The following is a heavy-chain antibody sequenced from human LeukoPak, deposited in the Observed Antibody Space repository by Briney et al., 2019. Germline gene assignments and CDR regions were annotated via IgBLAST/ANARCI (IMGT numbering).Heavy chain of an antibody. Sequence: SETLSLTCTVSGGSISSYYWSWIRQPPGKGLEWIGYIYYSGSTNYNPSLKSRVTISVDTSKNQFSLKLSSATAADTAVYYCARVPSLQWGHFDYWGQGTLVTVSS. CDR2: IYYSGST. CDR1: GGSISSYY. D-gene: IGHD1-26*01. J-gene: IGHJ4*02. V-gene: IGHV4-59*01. CDR3: ARVPSLQWGHFDY.